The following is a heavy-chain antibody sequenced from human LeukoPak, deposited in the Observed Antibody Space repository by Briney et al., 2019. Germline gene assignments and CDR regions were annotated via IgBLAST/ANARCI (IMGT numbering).Heavy chain of an antibody. CDR2: ISWNSGSI. V-gene: IGHV3-9*01. J-gene: IGHJ4*02. D-gene: IGHD6-13*01. CDR1: GFTFDDYA. CDR3: AKGVGSSWYFSIDY. Sequence: PGGSLRLSCAASGFTFDDYAMHWVRQAPGKGLEWDSGISWNSGSIGYADSVKGRFTISRDNAKNSLYLQMNSLRAEDTALYYCAKGVGSSWYFSIDYWGQGTLVTVSS.